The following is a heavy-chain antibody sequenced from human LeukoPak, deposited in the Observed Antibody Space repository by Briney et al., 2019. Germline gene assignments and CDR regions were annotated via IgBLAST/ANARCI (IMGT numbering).Heavy chain of an antibody. Sequence: SETLSLTCAVYGGSFSGYYWSWIRQPPGKGLEWMGEINHSGSTNYNPSLKSRVTISVDTSKNQFSLKLSSVTAADTAVSYCARLQRRLLWFGEPRYYGMDVWGQGTTVTVSS. CDR1: GGSFSGYY. CDR2: INHSGST. CDR3: ARLQRRLLWFGEPRYYGMDV. D-gene: IGHD3-10*01. J-gene: IGHJ6*02. V-gene: IGHV4-34*01.